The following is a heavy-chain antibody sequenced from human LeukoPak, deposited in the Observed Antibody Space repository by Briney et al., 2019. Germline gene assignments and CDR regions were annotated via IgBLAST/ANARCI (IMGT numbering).Heavy chain of an antibody. D-gene: IGHD1-26*01. CDR3: ALLHSESNFVGP. CDR2: ISNSGGRT. Sequence: PGGSLRLSCAASGFAFSSYAMSWVRQPPGKGLEWVSAISNSGGRTYYADSVKGRFTISRDSSKNTVYLQMNSLRAEDTALYYCALLHSESNFVGPWGQGTLVTVSS. V-gene: IGHV3-23*01. CDR1: GFAFSSYA. J-gene: IGHJ5*02.